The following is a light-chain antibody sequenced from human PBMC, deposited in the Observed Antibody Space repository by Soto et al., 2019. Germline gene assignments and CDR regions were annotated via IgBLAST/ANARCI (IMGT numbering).Light chain of an antibody. V-gene: IGLV1-44*01. CDR3: ASWDNSLKGLV. CDR1: NSNIAGNS. CDR2: KGT. Sequence: QAVVTQTPSVSATPGQRVTISCSGSNSNIAGNSVDWYHQVPVAAPRLLIYKGTLRPPGVPDRFSASKSGTSASLDITGLHSEDEGDYYCASWDNSLKGLVFGGGTQLTVL. J-gene: IGLJ3*02.